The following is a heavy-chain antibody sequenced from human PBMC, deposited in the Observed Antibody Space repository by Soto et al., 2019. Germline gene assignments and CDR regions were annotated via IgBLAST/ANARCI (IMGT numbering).Heavy chain of an antibody. J-gene: IGHJ4*02. CDR2: IYYIGST. V-gene: IGHV4-39*01. CDR3: ARHVAGYSSGLDY. D-gene: IGHD6-19*01. CDR1: GGSISSISYY. Sequence: PSETLSLTCTVSGGSISSISYYWGWIRQPPGKGLEWIGSIYYIGSTYYNPSLKSRVTISVDTSKNQFSLKLSSVTAADTAVYYCARHVAGYSSGLDYWGQGTLVTVSS.